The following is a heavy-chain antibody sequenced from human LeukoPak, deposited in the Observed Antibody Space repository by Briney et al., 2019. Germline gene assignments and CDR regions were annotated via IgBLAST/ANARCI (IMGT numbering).Heavy chain of an antibody. CDR3: ARVQIGRCSGSYAFDY. J-gene: IGHJ4*02. CDR1: GGSISSYY. Sequence: SETLSLTCTVSGGSISSYYWSWIRQPPGKGLEWIGYIYYSGSTNYNPSLKSRVTISVDTSKNQFSLKLSSVTAADTAVYYCARVQIGRCSGSYAFDYWGQGTLVTASS. V-gene: IGHV4-59*08. D-gene: IGHD1-26*01. CDR2: IYYSGST.